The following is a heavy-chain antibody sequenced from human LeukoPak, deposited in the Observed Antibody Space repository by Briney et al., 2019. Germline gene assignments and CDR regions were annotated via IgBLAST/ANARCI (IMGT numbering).Heavy chain of an antibody. CDR3: ASRQDY. Sequence: GSLRLSCAASGFTFSSYAMNWVRQAPGKGLEWVSYISGSSITVFYADSVKGRFTISRDNAKKSLYLQMNSLRAEDTAVYYCASRQDYWGQGTLVTVSS. V-gene: IGHV3-48*01. CDR2: ISGSSITV. J-gene: IGHJ4*02. CDR1: GFTFSSYA.